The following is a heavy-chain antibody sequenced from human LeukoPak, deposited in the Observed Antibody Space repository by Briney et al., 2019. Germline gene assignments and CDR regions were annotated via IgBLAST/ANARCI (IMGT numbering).Heavy chain of an antibody. CDR1: GGTFSSYA. D-gene: IGHD1-7*01. J-gene: IGHJ6*03. V-gene: IGHV1-69*05. CDR3: ARASVELIPYYYYYMDV. Sequence: SVKVSCKASGGTFSSYAISWVRQAPGQGLEWMGGIIPIFGTANYAQKFQGRVTITTDESTSTAHMELSSLRSEDTAVYYCARASVELIPYYYYYMDVWGKGTTVTVSS. CDR2: IIPIFGTA.